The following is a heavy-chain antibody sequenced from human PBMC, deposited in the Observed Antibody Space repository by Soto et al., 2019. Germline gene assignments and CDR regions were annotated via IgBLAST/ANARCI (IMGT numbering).Heavy chain of an antibody. CDR3: ARDRGPPNYDWLLTL. J-gene: IGHJ4*02. CDR1: GFNFGDYY. CDR2: IISSGTTA. V-gene: IGHV3-11*01. Sequence: QEQLVESGGGLVEPGGSLRLSCAVSGFNFGDYYMSWIRQAPGKGLEWLAYIISSGTTADYSDSVKGRFTISRDNTKNSVSLQMNSLGVDDTAVYYCARDRGPPNYDWLLTLWGQGTLVTVSS. D-gene: IGHD3-9*01.